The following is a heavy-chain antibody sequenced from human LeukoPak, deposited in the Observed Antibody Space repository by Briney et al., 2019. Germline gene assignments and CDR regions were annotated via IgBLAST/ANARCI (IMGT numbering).Heavy chain of an antibody. V-gene: IGHV3-23*01. CDR1: GFTFSSYA. CDR3: ARRTVLLGYFDY. CDR2: ISGSGGST. J-gene: IGHJ4*02. D-gene: IGHD2-8*01. Sequence: GGSLRLSCAASGFTFSSYAMSWVRQAPGKGLEWVSAISGSGGSTYYADSVKGRFTISRDNAKNTRYLQMNSLGAEDTAVYYSARRTVLLGYFDYWGQGNLVTVSS.